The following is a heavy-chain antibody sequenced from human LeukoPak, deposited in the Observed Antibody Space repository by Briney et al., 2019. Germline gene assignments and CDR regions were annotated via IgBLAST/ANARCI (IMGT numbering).Heavy chain of an antibody. CDR2: IIPLFGTA. Sequence: SVRVSCKASGGTFSRYGISWVRQAPGQGLEWLGGIIPLFGTANYAQKFQGRVTITTDESTSTAYMELNSLRSQDTALYYCTTEGQTYYFDNWGQGTLVTVSS. CDR3: TTEGQTYYFDN. CDR1: GGTFSRYG. J-gene: IGHJ4*02. V-gene: IGHV1-69*05.